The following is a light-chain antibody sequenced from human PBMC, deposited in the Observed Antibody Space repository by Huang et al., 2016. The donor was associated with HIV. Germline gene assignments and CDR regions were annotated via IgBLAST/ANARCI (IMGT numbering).Light chain of an antibody. CDR1: QSVLYSSNNKNY. V-gene: IGKV4-1*01. Sequence: DIVMTQSPDSLAVSLGERATINCKSSQSVLYSSNNKNYLAWYQQKPGQPPKLFMYWASTRESGVPDRFSGSGSGTDFTLTISSLQAEDVAVYYCQQYYSIPPWTFGQGTKVEIK. CDR3: QQYYSIPPWT. CDR2: WAS. J-gene: IGKJ1*01.